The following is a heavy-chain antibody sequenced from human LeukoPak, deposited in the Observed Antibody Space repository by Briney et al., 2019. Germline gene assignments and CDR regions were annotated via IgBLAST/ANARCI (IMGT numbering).Heavy chain of an antibody. D-gene: IGHD3-9*01. CDR3: AKGVRYLDWWILDY. V-gene: IGHV3-23*01. J-gene: IGHJ4*02. Sequence: PGGSLRLSCAASGFTLSNYAMGWVRQAPGKGLEWVSGISGSDYAYYTDSVKGRFTISRDNSKNTLYLQMNTLRAEDTAVYYCAKGVRYLDWWILDYWGQGTLVPVSS. CDR1: GFTLSNYA. CDR2: ISGSDYA.